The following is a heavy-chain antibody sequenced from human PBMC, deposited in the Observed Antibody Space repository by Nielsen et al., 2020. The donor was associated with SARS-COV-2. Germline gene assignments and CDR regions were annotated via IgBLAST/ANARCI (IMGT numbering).Heavy chain of an antibody. V-gene: IGHV3-11*04. Sequence: GGSLRLSCAASGFTFSDYYMSWIRQAPGKGLEWVSYISSSSSTIYYADSVKGRFTISRDNAKNSLYLQMNSLRDEDTAVYYCARDRGGSGSYYYGMDVWGQGTTVTVSS. CDR3: ARDRGGSGSYYYGMDV. CDR1: GFTFSDYY. J-gene: IGHJ6*02. D-gene: IGHD1-26*01. CDR2: ISSSSSTI.